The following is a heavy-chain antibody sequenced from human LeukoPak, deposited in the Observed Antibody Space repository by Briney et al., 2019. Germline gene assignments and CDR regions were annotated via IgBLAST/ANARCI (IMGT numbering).Heavy chain of an antibody. J-gene: IGHJ4*02. V-gene: IGHV4-61*02. CDR3: ATTTIRLGY. CDR2: IYTSGST. CDR1: GGSISSGSYY. Sequence: SETLSLTCTDSGGSISSGSYYWSWIRQPAGKGLEWIGRIYTSGSTNYNPSLKSRVTISVDTSKNQFSLKLSSVTAADTAVYYCATTTIRLGYWGQGTLVTVSS. D-gene: IGHD1-26*01.